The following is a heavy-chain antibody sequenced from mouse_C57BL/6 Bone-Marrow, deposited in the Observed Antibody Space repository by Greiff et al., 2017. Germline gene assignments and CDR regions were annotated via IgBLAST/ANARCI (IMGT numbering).Heavy chain of an antibody. CDR1: GFTFSDYG. CDR2: ISNLAYSI. V-gene: IGHV5-15*01. Sequence: EVQRVESGGGLVQPGGSLKLSCAASGFTFSDYGMAWVRQAPRKGPEWVAFISNLAYSIYYADTVTGRFTISRENAKNTLSLEMSSLRSEDTAMYYFARNPYYYAMDYWGQGTSVTVSS. J-gene: IGHJ4*01. CDR3: ARNPYYYAMDY.